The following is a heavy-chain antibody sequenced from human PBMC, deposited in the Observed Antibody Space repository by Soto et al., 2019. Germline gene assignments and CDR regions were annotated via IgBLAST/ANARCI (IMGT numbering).Heavy chain of an antibody. Sequence: GGSLRLSCTASGFTFSSYAMSWVRQAPGKGLEWVSSISHSGGSTYYADSVKGRFSISRDNSRNTLSLQINSLRAEDTAIYYCAKAQGNNWRPQHWGQGTLVTVSS. D-gene: IGHD1-1*01. CDR2: ISHSGGST. J-gene: IGHJ1*01. CDR1: GFTFSSYA. V-gene: IGHV3-23*01. CDR3: AKAQGNNWRPQH.